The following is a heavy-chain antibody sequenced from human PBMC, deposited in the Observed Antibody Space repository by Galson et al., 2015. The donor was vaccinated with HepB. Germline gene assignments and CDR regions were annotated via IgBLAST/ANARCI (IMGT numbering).Heavy chain of an antibody. D-gene: IGHD3-3*01. CDR3: ARSWSGYLKRYFDY. J-gene: IGHJ4*02. V-gene: IGHV4-34*01. Sequence: ETLSLTCAVYGGSFSGYYWSWIRQPPGKGLEWIGEINHSGSTNYNPSLKSRVTISVDTSKNQFSLKLSSVTAADTAVYYCARSWSGYLKRYFDYWGQGTLVTVSS. CDR2: INHSGST. CDR1: GGSFSGYY.